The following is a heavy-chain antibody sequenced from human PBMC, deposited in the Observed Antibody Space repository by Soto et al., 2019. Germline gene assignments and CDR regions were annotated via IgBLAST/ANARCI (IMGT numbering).Heavy chain of an antibody. D-gene: IGHD3-10*01. CDR1: GGSFSGYY. V-gene: IGHV4-34*01. J-gene: IGHJ6*02. CDR3: ARGRLSMVRGALRYYYYGMDV. Sequence: ASETLSLTCAVYGGSFSGYYWSWIRQPPGKGLEWIGEINHSGSTNYNPSLKSRVTISVDTSKNQFSLKLSSVTAADTAVYYCARGRLSMVRGALRYYYYGMDVWGQGTTVTVSS. CDR2: INHSGST.